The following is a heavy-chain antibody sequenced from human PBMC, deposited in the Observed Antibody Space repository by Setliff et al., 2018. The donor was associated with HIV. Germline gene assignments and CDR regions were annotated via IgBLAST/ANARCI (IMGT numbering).Heavy chain of an antibody. CDR2: IYPSDSDT. CDR1: GYSFTGYL. CDR3: ARRVDGAFDI. J-gene: IGHJ3*02. D-gene: IGHD2-15*01. Sequence: GASLKISCQGSGYSFTGYLIGWVRQMPGKGLEWMGIIYPSDSDTRYSPSFEGQVTISADKSTSTAYLQWSSLKASDTAMYYCARRVDGAFDIWGQGTMVTVSS. V-gene: IGHV5-51*01.